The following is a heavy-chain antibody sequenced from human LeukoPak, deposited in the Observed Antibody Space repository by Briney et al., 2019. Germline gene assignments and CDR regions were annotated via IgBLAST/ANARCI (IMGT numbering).Heavy chain of an antibody. CDR3: AKGHGDYMDWYFDL. CDR1: GLTFDDYA. D-gene: IGHD4-17*01. Sequence: GGSLRLSCEASGLTFDDYAMHWVRQAPGKGLEWVSGISWNSVSIGYADSVKGRFTISRVNAENSLYLQMNSLRAEDMAVYYCAKGHGDYMDWYFDLWGRGTLVTVSS. V-gene: IGHV3-9*03. CDR2: ISWNSVSI. J-gene: IGHJ2*01.